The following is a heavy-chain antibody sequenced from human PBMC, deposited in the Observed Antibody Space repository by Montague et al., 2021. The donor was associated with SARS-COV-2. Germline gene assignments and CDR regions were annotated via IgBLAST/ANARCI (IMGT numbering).Heavy chain of an antibody. Sequence: SETLSLTCTVSGGSVISGSYYWSWIRQPPGMGLVWIGYIYYSGSTNYNPSLKSRVTISVDTSKNLFSLKLLSVTAADTAVYYCARVGRQQLVRLSGLDVWGQGTAVTVSS. D-gene: IGHD6-13*01. CDR1: GGSVISGSYY. J-gene: IGHJ6*02. V-gene: IGHV4-61*01. CDR2: IYYSGST. CDR3: ARVGRQQLVRLSGLDV.